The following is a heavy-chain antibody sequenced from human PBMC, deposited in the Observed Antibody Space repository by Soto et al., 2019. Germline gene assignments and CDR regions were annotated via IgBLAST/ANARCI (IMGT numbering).Heavy chain of an antibody. J-gene: IGHJ2*01. Sequence: QVQLQESGPGLVKPSQTLSLTCTVSGGSISSGDYYWSWIRQPPGKGLEWIGYIYYSGRTYYNPSLKSRVTISVVTSNNQFSLKLSSLSAADTAVYYCARVTTQYWYFDLWGRGTLVTVSS. V-gene: IGHV4-30-4*01. CDR2: IYYSGRT. D-gene: IGHD3-22*01. CDR3: ARVTTQYWYFDL. CDR1: GGSISSGDYY.